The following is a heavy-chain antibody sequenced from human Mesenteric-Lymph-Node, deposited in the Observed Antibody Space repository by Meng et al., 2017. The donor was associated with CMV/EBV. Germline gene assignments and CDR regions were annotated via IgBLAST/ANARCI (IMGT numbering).Heavy chain of an antibody. D-gene: IGHD1-26*01. CDR3: AGGLELDWFDP. CDR2: ISSGGSTI. CDR1: GFTFSSHE. J-gene: IGHJ5*02. Sequence: GESLKISCAASGFTFSSHEMNWVRQAPGKGLEWVSYISSGGSTIYYADSVKGRFTISRDNAKNSLYLQMNSLRAEDTAVYYCAGGLELDWFDPWGQGALVTVSS. V-gene: IGHV3-48*03.